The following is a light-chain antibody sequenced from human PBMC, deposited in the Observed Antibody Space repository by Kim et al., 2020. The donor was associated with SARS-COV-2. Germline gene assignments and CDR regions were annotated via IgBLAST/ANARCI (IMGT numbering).Light chain of an antibody. CDR3: NSRDSSGNHWV. V-gene: IGLV3-19*01. J-gene: IGLJ3*02. CDR1: SLRSYY. Sequence: ALGQTVRITCQGDSLRSYYASWYQEKAGQAPVLVIYGKNNRPSGIQDRFSGPSSGNTASLTITGAQAEEEADYYCNSRDSSGNHWVFGGGTQLTVL. CDR2: GKN.